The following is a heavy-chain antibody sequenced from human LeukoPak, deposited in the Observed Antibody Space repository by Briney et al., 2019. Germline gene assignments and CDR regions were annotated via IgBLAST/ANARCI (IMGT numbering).Heavy chain of an antibody. CDR2: IYSSGST. D-gene: IGHD3-22*01. V-gene: IGHV4-59*01. J-gene: IGHJ4*02. Sequence: SETLSLTCSVSGGSINSYYWTWIRQPPGKGLEWIGYIYSSGSTKCNPSLKSRVTITIDTSKNQFSLKLSSVTAADTAVYYCARGRANYDSTGYYYWGQGILVTVSS. CDR1: GGSINSYY. CDR3: ARGRANYDSTGYYY.